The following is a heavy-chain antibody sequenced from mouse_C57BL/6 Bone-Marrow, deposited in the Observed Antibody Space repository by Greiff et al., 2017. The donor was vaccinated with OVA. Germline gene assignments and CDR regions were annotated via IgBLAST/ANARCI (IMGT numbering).Heavy chain of an antibody. Sequence: VQIQESGAELAKPGASVKLSCKASGYTFTSYWMHWVKQRPGQGLEWIGYINPSSGDTKYNQTFKDKATLTADKSSSTAYMQRRSRTYEYSAVYDCARFPLYYGIAWFAYWGQGTLVTVSA. CDR2: INPSSGDT. D-gene: IGHD1-1*01. J-gene: IGHJ3*01. V-gene: IGHV1-7*01. CDR1: GYTFTSYW. CDR3: ARFPLYYGIAWFAY.